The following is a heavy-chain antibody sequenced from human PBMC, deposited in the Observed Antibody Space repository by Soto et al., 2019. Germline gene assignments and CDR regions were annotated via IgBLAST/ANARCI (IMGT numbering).Heavy chain of an antibody. J-gene: IGHJ4*02. CDR1: GFTVTRNY. CDR3: ARWIMGSGGLDH. D-gene: IGHD2-2*03. CDR2: TYADGTT. Sequence: EVQLVESGGGLVQPGGSLRLSCAASGFTVTRNYMSWVRQAPGKGLEWVSVTYADGTTNYAASVKSRFTIYRDSSKNTLFLQMNSLVAFDTAVYYCARWIMGSGGLDHWGRGTLVTVSS. V-gene: IGHV3-66*01.